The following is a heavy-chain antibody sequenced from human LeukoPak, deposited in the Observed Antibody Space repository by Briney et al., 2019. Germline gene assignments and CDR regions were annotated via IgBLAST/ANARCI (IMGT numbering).Heavy chain of an antibody. V-gene: IGHV4-59*01. CDR3: ARTTEGGYTYDYFYYYYMDV. CDR1: GRSISSYY. CDR2: IYYSGST. D-gene: IGHD5-18*01. Sequence: SETLSLTCTVSGRSISSYYWSWIRQPPGKGLEWIGYIYYSGSTNYNPPLKSRVTISVDTSKNQFSLKLSSVTAADTAVYYCARTTEGGYTYDYFYYYYMDVWGKGTTVTISS. J-gene: IGHJ6*03.